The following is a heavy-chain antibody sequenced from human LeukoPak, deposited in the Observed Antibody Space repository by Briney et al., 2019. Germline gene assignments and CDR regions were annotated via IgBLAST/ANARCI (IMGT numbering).Heavy chain of an antibody. J-gene: IGHJ6*04. CDR3: AKDALGCSSTSCYRNYYYGMDV. Sequence: GGSLRLSCAASGFTFSSYWMSWVRQAPGKGLEWVANIKQDGSEKYYVDSVKGRFTISRDSAKNSLYLQMNSLRAEDTAVYYCAKDALGCSSTSCYRNYYYGMDVWGKGTTVTVSS. CDR2: IKQDGSEK. D-gene: IGHD2-2*01. V-gene: IGHV3-7*01. CDR1: GFTFSSYW.